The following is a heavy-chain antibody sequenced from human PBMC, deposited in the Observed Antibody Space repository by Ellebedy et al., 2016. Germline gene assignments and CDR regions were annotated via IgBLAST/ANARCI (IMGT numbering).Heavy chain of an antibody. CDR1: GFTLSHYN. J-gene: IGHJ3*02. D-gene: IGHD3-10*01. CDR3: TRDAGSRDRASDI. V-gene: IGHV3-21*06. CDR2: IGYDGTFI. Sequence: GESLKISXTASGFTLSHYNVKWVRQAPGKGLEWVSSIGYDGTFITYADSVRGRFTISRDSANNFVYLQMNNLRAEDTAVYHCTRDAGSRDRASDIWGQGTLVTVSA.